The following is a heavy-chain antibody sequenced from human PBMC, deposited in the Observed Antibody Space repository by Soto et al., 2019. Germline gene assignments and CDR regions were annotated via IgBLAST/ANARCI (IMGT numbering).Heavy chain of an antibody. D-gene: IGHD1-26*01. V-gene: IGHV3-30-3*01. CDR1: GFTFSSYA. CDR3: ANIHWESVVGPRANDAFDI. J-gene: IGHJ3*02. Sequence: QTGGSLRLSCAASGFTFSSYAMHWVRQAPGKGLEWVAVISYDGSNKYYADSVKGRFTISRDNSKNTLYLQMNSLRAEDTAVYYCANIHWESVVGPRANDAFDIWGQGTMVTVSS. CDR2: ISYDGSNK.